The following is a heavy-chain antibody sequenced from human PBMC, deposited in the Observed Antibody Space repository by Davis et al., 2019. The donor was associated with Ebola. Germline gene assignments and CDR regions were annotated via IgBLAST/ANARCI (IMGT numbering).Heavy chain of an antibody. CDR3: AREVVATNSRDFDY. J-gene: IGHJ4*02. D-gene: IGHD5-12*01. Sequence: SETLSLTCTVSGYSISSGYYWGWLRPPPGKGLEWIGSIYHSGSTYYNPSLKSRVTISVDTSKNQFSLKLSSVTAADTAVYYCAREVVATNSRDFDYWGQGTLVTVSS. CDR2: IYHSGST. V-gene: IGHV4-38-2*02. CDR1: GYSISSGYY.